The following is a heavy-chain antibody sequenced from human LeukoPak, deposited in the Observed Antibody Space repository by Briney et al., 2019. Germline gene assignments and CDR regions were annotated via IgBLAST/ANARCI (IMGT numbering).Heavy chain of an antibody. J-gene: IGHJ4*02. CDR2: ITSSSNYI. Sequence: GGSLRLSCAAAGFSFDSYSMNWVRQAPGKGLEWVSTITSSSNYIYYADSVEGRFTISRDNAGNSLYLQMNSLRAEDTAFYFCARTTIFGVAEWDYWGQGTLVTVSS. CDR1: GFSFDSYS. D-gene: IGHD3-3*01. CDR3: ARTTIFGVAEWDY. V-gene: IGHV3-21*01.